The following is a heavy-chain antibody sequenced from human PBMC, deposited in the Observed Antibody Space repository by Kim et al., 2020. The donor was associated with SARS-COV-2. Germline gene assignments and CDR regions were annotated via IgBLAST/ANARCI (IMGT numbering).Heavy chain of an antibody. V-gene: IGHV4-34*01. D-gene: IGHD6-13*01. CDR3: ARTLSSSWSLPSYFDY. CDR1: GGSFSGYY. Sequence: SETLSLTCAVYGGSFSGYYWSWIRQPPGKGLEWIGEINHNGSTNYNPSLKSRVTISVDTSKNQFSLKLSSVTAADTAVYYCARTLSSSWSLPSYFDYWGQGTLVTVSS. J-gene: IGHJ4*02. CDR2: INHNGST.